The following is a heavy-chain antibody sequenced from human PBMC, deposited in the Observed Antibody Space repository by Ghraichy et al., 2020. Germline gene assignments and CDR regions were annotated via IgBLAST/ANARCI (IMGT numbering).Heavy chain of an antibody. CDR3: ARPFVERAMFASYS. J-gene: IGHJ1*01. Sequence: GGSLRLSCVGSGFAFSSYWMTWVRQAPGKGLEWVANINQDGTEEYNVDSVKGRFTITRENAKNSMILQMRSLRSEDTGISDCARPFVERAMFASYSWCRGTLFTVTS. CDR2: INQDGTEE. D-gene: IGHD5-18*01. V-gene: IGHV3-7*03. CDR1: GFAFSSYW.